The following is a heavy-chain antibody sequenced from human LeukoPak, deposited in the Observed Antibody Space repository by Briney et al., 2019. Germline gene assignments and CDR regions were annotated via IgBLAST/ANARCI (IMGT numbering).Heavy chain of an antibody. D-gene: IGHD6-19*01. Sequence: GGSLRLSCAASRFTFRSYGMHWVRQAPAKGLEWVAFIRYDGSNKYYADSVKGRFTISRDNSKNTLYLQMNSLRAEDTAVYYCAKEGDSSGYLGPRSYYFDYWGQGTLVTVSS. J-gene: IGHJ4*02. CDR1: RFTFRSYG. CDR2: IRYDGSNK. V-gene: IGHV3-30*02. CDR3: AKEGDSSGYLGPRSYYFDY.